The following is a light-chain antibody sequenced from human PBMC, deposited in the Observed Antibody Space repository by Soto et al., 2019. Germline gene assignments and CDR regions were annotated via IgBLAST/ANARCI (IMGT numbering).Light chain of an antibody. Sequence: EIVLTQSPGTLSLSPGERATLSCRASQSVSGSYLAWYQQKPGQAPRLLIYGASNRATGIPDRFSGSGSGTDFTLIISGLEPEDFAVYFCQQYGGSPRTFGQGTKVDIK. V-gene: IGKV3-20*01. J-gene: IGKJ1*01. CDR3: QQYGGSPRT. CDR1: QSVSGSY. CDR2: GAS.